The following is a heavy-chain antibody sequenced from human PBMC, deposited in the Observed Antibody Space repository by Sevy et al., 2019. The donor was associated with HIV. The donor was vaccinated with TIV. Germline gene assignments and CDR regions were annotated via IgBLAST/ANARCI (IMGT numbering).Heavy chain of an antibody. CDR2: MSPKSGNT. CDR3: ARWWGTSYYYYYAMDV. V-gene: IGHV1-8*01. CDR1: GYTFTSYD. D-gene: IGHD2-15*01. J-gene: IGHJ6*02. Sequence: ASVKVSCKSSGYTFTSYDIHWVRQATGQGLEWMGWMSPKSGNTGYPEKFQGRVTMTRDTSISTAYMELSSLRSEDTAVYYCARWWGTSYYYYYAMDVWGQGTTVTVSS.